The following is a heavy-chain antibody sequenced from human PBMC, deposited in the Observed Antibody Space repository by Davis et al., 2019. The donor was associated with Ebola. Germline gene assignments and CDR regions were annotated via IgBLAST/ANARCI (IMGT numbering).Heavy chain of an antibody. J-gene: IGHJ4*02. D-gene: IGHD6-13*01. CDR2: ISPYNGNT. CDR1: GYTFISYG. Sequence: AASVKVSCKTSGYTFISYGVTWVRQAPGQGLEWMGWISPYNGNTDSIQKLQGRVTMTTDTSTSTAYMELRSLTSDDTAVYYCARGAIAASGNPHLGHWGQGTLVTVSS. V-gene: IGHV1-18*04. CDR3: ARGAIAASGNPHLGH.